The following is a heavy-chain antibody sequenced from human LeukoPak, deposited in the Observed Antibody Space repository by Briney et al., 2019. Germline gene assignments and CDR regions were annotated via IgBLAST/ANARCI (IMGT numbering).Heavy chain of an antibody. CDR2: IYSGGST. CDR3: ARGGYSYGTFDY. Sequence: GGSLRLSCAVSGFTVSSNYMSWVRQAPGKGLEWVSVIYSGGSTYHADSVKGRFTISRDNSKNTLYLQMKDLRGEDTAIYYCARGGYSYGTFDYWGRGTLVTVSS. CDR1: GFTVSSNY. V-gene: IGHV3-53*01. J-gene: IGHJ4*02. D-gene: IGHD5-18*01.